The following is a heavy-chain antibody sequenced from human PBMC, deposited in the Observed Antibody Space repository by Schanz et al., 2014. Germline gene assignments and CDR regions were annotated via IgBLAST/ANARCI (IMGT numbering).Heavy chain of an antibody. Sequence: VQLVESGGGLVQLGGSLRLSCAASGFTVSINYMSWVRQAPGKGLEWLSYISRDGTTSYYADSVKGRFTISRDNAKNSLYLEMTSLRGEDTAVYYCARENLNWEAFDIWGQGTVVTVSS. CDR2: ISRDGTTS. CDR3: ARENLNWEAFDI. D-gene: IGHD7-27*01. J-gene: IGHJ3*02. V-gene: IGHV3-11*01. CDR1: GFTVSINY.